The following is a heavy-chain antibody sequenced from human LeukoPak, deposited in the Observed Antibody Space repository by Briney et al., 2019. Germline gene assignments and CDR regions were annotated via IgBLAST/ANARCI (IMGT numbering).Heavy chain of an antibody. CDR3: AKERDTAMVSWYHFDY. D-gene: IGHD5-18*01. V-gene: IGHV3-23*01. J-gene: IGHJ4*02. Sequence: GGSLRLSCAASGFTFSTYAMSWVRQAPGKGLEWVSTISGSGGDTYYADSVKGRFTISRDSSKNTLYLQMNSLRAEDTAVYYCAKERDTAMVSWYHFDYWGQGTLVTVSS. CDR1: GFTFSTYA. CDR2: ISGSGGDT.